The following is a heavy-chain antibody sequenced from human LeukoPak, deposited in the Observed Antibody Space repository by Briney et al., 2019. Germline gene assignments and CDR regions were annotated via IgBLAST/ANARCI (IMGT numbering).Heavy chain of an antibody. V-gene: IGHV3-53*05. J-gene: IGHJ3*02. Sequence: PGGSLRLSCAASGFTLSSDYMSWVRQAPGKGLEWVSVIYSGGSTDYADSVKGRFTISRDNSKNTLYLQMNSLRAEDTAVYYCANSSPDAFDIWGQGTMVTVSS. CDR1: GFTLSSDY. D-gene: IGHD6-13*01. CDR2: IYSGGST. CDR3: ANSSPDAFDI.